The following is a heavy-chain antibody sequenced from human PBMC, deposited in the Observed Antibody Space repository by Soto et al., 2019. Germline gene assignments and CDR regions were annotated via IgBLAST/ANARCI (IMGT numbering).Heavy chain of an antibody. J-gene: IGHJ5*02. V-gene: IGHV4-34*01. D-gene: IGHD5-12*01. CDR2: INHSGST. CDR3: ARVSNIAYDRWFDP. Sequence: SETLSLTCAVYGGSFSGYYWSWIRQPPGKGLEWIGEINHSGSTNYNPSLKSRVTISVDTSKNQFSLKLSSVTAADTAVYYCARVSNIAYDRWFDPWGQGTLVTVSS. CDR1: GGSFSGYY.